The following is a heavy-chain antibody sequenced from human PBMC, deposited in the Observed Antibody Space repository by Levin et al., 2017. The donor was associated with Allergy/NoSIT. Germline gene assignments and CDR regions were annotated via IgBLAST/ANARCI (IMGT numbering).Heavy chain of an antibody. CDR3: ARDTSYYDSSGFGY. D-gene: IGHD3-22*01. J-gene: IGHJ4*02. V-gene: IGHV4-38-2*02. CDR1: GYSISSGYY. Sequence: SQTLSLTCAVSGYSISSGYYWGWIRQPPGKGLEWIGSIYHSGSTYYNPSLKSRVTISVDTSKNQFSLKLSSVTAADTAVYYCARDTSYYDSSGFGYWGQGTLVTVSS. CDR2: IYHSGST.